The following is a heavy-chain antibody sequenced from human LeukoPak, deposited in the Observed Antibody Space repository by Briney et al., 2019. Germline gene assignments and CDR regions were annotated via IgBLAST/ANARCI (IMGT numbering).Heavy chain of an antibody. CDR1: RFTFDDYA. Sequence: PGGSLRLSCAASRFTFDDYAMHWVRQAPGKGLEWVSGISWNSGSIGYADSVKGRFTISRDNAKNSLYLQMNSLRAEDTALYYCAKDIGQLAYHYYGMDVWGQGTTVTVSS. V-gene: IGHV3-9*01. D-gene: IGHD6-6*01. CDR2: ISWNSGSI. J-gene: IGHJ6*02. CDR3: AKDIGQLAYHYYGMDV.